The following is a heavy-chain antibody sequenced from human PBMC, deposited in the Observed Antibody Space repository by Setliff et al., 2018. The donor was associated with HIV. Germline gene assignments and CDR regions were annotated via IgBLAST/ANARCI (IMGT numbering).Heavy chain of an antibody. J-gene: IGHJ4*02. Sequence: ASVKVSCKASGGTFRSHEISWVRQAPRQGLEWMGGIVPTLNTGNYAPKFQGRVTITADESTTTAYMELSSLRSEDTAVYYCARIPNHSSGFDYWGQGTPVTVSS. D-gene: IGHD3-22*01. CDR1: GGTFRSHE. CDR3: ARIPNHSSGFDY. V-gene: IGHV1-69*13. CDR2: IVPTLNTG.